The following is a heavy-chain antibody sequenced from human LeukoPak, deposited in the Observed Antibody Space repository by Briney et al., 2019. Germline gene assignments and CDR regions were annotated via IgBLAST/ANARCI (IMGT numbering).Heavy chain of an antibody. Sequence: GASVKVSCKASGYTFTGYHMHWVRQAPGQGLEWMGWINPNSGGTNYAQKFQGRVTMTRDTSISTAYMELSRLRSDDTAVYYCARARSGSYYNVNDYWGQGTLVTVSS. J-gene: IGHJ4*02. CDR2: INPNSGGT. D-gene: IGHD3-10*01. CDR1: GYTFTGYH. V-gene: IGHV1-2*02. CDR3: ARARSGSYYNVNDY.